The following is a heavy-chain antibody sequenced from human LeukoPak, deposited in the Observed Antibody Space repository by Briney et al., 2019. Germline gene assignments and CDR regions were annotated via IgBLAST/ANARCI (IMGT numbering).Heavy chain of an antibody. CDR2: IYYSGST. CDR3: ARGRDDYDFPFDP. J-gene: IGHJ5*02. V-gene: IGHV4-39*07. CDR1: GGSISSSSYY. D-gene: IGHD3-3*01. Sequence: SETLSLTCTVSGGSISSSSYYWGWIRQPPGKGLEWIGSIYYSGSTYYNPSLKSRVTISVDTSKNQFSLKLSSVTAADTAVYYCARGRDDYDFPFDPWGQGTLVTVSS.